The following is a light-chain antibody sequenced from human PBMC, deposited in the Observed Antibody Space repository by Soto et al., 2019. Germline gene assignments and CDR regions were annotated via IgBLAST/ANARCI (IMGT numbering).Light chain of an antibody. J-gene: IGKJ1*01. CDR1: QSVSNW. Sequence: IHMTQSPSTLSASVGDRVTITCRASQSVSNWLAWYQQKPGKAPKILIYKASSLESGVPSRFSGSGSGTEFTLTISSLRPDDFATYYCQHYNGYRWTFGQGTKVDIK. CDR2: KAS. V-gene: IGKV1-5*03. CDR3: QHYNGYRWT.